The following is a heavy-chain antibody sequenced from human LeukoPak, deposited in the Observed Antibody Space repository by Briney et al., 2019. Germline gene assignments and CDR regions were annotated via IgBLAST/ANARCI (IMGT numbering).Heavy chain of an antibody. D-gene: IGHD3-10*01. J-gene: IGHJ4*02. Sequence: APVKVSCKASGYTFTGYYMHWVRQAPGQGLEWMGWINPNSGGTNYAQKFQGRVTMTRDTSISTAYMELSRLRSDDTAVYYCARTDYGSIPYYWGQGTLVIVSS. CDR3: ARTDYGSIPYY. CDR1: GYTFTGYY. CDR2: INPNSGGT. V-gene: IGHV1-2*02.